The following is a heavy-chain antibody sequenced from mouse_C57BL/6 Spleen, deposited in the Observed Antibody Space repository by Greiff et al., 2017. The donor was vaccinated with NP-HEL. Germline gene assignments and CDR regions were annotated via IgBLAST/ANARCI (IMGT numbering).Heavy chain of an antibody. CDR3: APYYSNYVVDY. CDR2: IYPGSGST. J-gene: IGHJ2*01. V-gene: IGHV1-55*01. Sequence: QVHVKQPGAELVKPGASVKMSCKASGYTFTSYWITWVKQRPGQGLEWIGDIYPGSGSTNYNEKFKSKATLTVDTSSSTAYMQLSSLTSEDSAVYYCAPYYSNYVVDYWGQGTTLTVSS. CDR1: GYTFTSYW. D-gene: IGHD2-5*01.